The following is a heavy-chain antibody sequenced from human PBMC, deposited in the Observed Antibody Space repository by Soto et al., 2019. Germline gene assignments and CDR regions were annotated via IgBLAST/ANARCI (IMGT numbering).Heavy chain of an antibody. CDR3: ARDRREDSGSYQTPCFDY. CDR2: IIPIFGTA. V-gene: IGHV1-69*06. CDR1: GGTFSSYA. Sequence: SVKVSCKASGGTFSSYAISWVRQAPGQGLEWMGGIIPIFGTANYAQKFQGRVTITADKSTSTAYMELSSLRSEDTAGYYCARDRREDSGSYQTPCFDYWGQGTMVTVYS. J-gene: IGHJ4*02. D-gene: IGHD1-26*01.